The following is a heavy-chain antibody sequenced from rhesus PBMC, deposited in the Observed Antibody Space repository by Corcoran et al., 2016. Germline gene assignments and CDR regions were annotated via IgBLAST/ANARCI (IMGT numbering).Heavy chain of an antibody. V-gene: IGHV2-1*01. J-gene: IGHJ4*01. CDR3: ARRWKDTVGTVFDY. D-gene: IGHD5-30*01. CDR2: IYWNDDK. CDR1: GFSLSTSGMG. Sequence: QVTLKESGPALVKPTQTLTLTCTFSGFSLSTSGMGVGWIRQPSRKTLEWLAHIYWNDDKYYRKSLKSRLTISKDTSKNQVVLTMTNMDPVDTATYYCARRWKDTVGTVFDYWGQGVLVTVSS.